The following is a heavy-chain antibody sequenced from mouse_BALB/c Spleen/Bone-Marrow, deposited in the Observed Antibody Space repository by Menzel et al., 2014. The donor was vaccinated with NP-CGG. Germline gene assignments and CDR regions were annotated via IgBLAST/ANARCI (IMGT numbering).Heavy chain of an antibody. CDR3: ARSPTSSWAMDY. J-gene: IGHJ4*01. D-gene: IGHD1-1*01. Sequence: VHLVESGPGLVAPSQSLSITCTVSGFSLTSYGVYWVRQPPGKGLEWLGVIGAGGSTNYNSALMSRLSISKDNSKSQVFIKMHSLQTDDTAMYYCARSPTSSWAMDYWGQGTSVTVSS. CDR1: GFSLTSYG. V-gene: IGHV2-9*02. CDR2: IGAGGST.